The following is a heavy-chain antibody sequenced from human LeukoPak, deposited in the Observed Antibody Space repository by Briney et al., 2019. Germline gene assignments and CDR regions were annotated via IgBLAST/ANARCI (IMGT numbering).Heavy chain of an antibody. Sequence: GESLKISCKGSGYNFITDWIGWVRQMPGKGLEWMGIIYPGDSDTRNSPSSQGQVTMSVDRSISTAYLQWSSLKASDTAMYYCARRGYGDYAVDYWGQGTLVTVSS. D-gene: IGHD4-17*01. CDR2: IYPGDSDT. J-gene: IGHJ4*02. CDR3: ARRGYGDYAVDY. V-gene: IGHV5-51*01. CDR1: GYNFITDW.